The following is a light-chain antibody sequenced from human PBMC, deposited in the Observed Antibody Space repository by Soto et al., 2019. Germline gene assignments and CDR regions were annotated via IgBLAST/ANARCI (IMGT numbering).Light chain of an antibody. V-gene: IGKV4-1*01. J-gene: IGKJ5*01. CDR3: QQYYSSIT. Sequence: DIVTTQSPDSLAVSLGERATIHCKTSQSILFNSNKKDYLAWYQQKPGQPPKLLMYWASIRESGVPDRFSGRGYGTDFTLTISILQAEDVALYYCQQYYSSITFGQGTRLEIK. CDR2: WAS. CDR1: QSILFNSNKKDY.